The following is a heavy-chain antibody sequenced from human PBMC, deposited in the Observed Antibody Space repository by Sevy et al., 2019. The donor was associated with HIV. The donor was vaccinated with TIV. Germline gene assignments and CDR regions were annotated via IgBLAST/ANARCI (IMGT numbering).Heavy chain of an antibody. D-gene: IGHD4-17*01. CDR2: ISSGSTYT. J-gene: IGHJ4*02. V-gene: IGHV3-11*06. CDR1: GFTFSAYY. CDR3: ARSRSNYGDYYFDY. Sequence: GGSLRLSWAASGFTFSAYYMTWIRQAPGKGLEWVSYISSGSTYTNYADSVKGRFTVSRDNAKNSLYLQMNSLRAEDTAVYYCARSRSNYGDYYFDYWGQGTLVTVSS.